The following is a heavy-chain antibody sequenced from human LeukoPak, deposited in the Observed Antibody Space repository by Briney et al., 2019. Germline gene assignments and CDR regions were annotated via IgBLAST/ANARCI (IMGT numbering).Heavy chain of an antibody. CDR3: AKDRITMVRGGIAEYFDY. CDR2: ISGSGGST. Sequence: PGGSLRLSCAASGFTFSSYAMSWVRQAPGKGLEWVSAISGSGGSTYYADSVKGRFTISRDNSKNTLYLQMNSLRAEDTAVYYCAKDRITMVRGGIAEYFDYWGQGTLVTVSS. CDR1: GFTFSSYA. J-gene: IGHJ4*02. D-gene: IGHD3-10*01. V-gene: IGHV3-23*01.